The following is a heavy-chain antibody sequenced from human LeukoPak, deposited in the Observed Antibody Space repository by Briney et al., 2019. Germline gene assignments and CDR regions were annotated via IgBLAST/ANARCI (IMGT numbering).Heavy chain of an antibody. CDR3: AKGDHYYDTSGDYYMDV. CDR1: GFTFSNYA. Sequence: GGSLRLSCAASGFTFSNYAMIWVRQGPGEGLEWVSGISGSGGSTYYADSVKGRFTISRDNSKNTLYLQMSSLRAEDTAVYYCAKGDHYYDTSGDYYMDVWGKGTTVTVSS. CDR2: ISGSGGST. J-gene: IGHJ6*03. V-gene: IGHV3-23*01. D-gene: IGHD3-22*01.